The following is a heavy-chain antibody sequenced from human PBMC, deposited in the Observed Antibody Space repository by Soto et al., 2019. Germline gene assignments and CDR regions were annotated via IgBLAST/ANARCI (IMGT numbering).Heavy chain of an antibody. Sequence: QVQLVESGGGVVQPGRSLKLSCEAAGSTFSRDPRHGVPQAPGKGLEWVAVITYDGLDKFKWYADTVEGRFTISRDNSKSMLYLEMNSLRLEDTAVYYCVKDRGGCWTFDSWGQGTLVTVSS. CDR1: GSTFSRDP. D-gene: IGHD2-15*01. CDR2: ITYDGLDKFK. V-gene: IGHV3-30*04. CDR3: VKDRGGCWTFDS. J-gene: IGHJ4*02.